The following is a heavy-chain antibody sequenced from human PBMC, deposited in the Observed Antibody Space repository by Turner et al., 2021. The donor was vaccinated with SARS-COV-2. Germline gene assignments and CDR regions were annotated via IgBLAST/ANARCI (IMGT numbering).Heavy chain of an antibody. CDR1: GFTLGEYW. Sequence: EVQLVESGGCLVQPGGPLSLSCTSSGFTLGEYWMTWVRQAPGKGLEWVGRRKEEGRERWFEDTVKGRFSIARDNAQRSGFLQMNSLRPDETALYHWARIGRVSDRSGYRHVDLWGRGTLVIVSS. J-gene: IGHJ2*01. CDR3: ARIGRVSDRSGYRHVDL. D-gene: IGHD3-22*01. V-gene: IGHV3-7*01. CDR2: RKEEGRER.